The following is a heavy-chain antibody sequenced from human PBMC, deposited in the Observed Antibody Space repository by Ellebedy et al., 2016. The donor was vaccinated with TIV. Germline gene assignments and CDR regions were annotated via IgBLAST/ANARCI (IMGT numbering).Heavy chain of an antibody. V-gene: IGHV4-30-4*01. CDR1: GGSIISDDSY. J-gene: IGHJ5*02. CDR3: ARGGQQLILLS. Sequence: MPSETLSLTCTVSGGSIISDDSYWSWIRQPPGKGLEWIGYVFYTGSTYFNSSLKSRLSMSVDTSKNQFSLRLNSVTAADTAVYYCARGGQQLILLSWGQGTLVTVSS. CDR2: VFYTGST. D-gene: IGHD6-13*01.